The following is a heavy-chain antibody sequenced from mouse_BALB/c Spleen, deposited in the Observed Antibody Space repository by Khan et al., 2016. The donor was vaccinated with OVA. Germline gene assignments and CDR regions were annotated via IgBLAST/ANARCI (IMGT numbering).Heavy chain of an antibody. Sequence: VQLQQSGTVLARPGASVKMSCKGSGYTFTNYWMQWVKQRPGQGLEWIGAIYPGNSDTNYNQTFKGRAKLTAVTSTNTAYMELNSLTNEDSAVYYWTRNGFGNYESWDYWGQGTTLTVSS. V-gene: IGHV1-5*01. CDR3: TRNGFGNYESWDY. D-gene: IGHD2-1*01. CDR2: IYPGNSDT. CDR1: GYTFTNYW. J-gene: IGHJ2*01.